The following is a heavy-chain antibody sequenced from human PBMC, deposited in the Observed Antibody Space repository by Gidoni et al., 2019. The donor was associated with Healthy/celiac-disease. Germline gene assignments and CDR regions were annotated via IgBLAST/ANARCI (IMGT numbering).Heavy chain of an antibody. V-gene: IGHV4-31*03. CDR2: IYYSGST. CDR1: GGSISRGGYY. J-gene: IGHJ6*02. CDR3: ARDYYGSGSYYYYGMDV. D-gene: IGHD3-10*01. Sequence: QVQLQESGPGLVKPSQTLSLTCTVSGGSISRGGYYWRWIRQHPGKGLEWIGYIYYSGSTYYNPSLKSRVTISVDTSKNQFSLKLSSVTAADTAVYYCARDYYGSGSYYYYGMDVWGQGTTVTVSS.